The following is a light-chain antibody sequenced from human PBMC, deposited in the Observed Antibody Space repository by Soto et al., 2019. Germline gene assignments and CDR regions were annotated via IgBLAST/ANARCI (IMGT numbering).Light chain of an antibody. J-gene: IGKJ1*01. CDR3: LQDYNYPQT. CDR1: QSVSSSY. CDR2: GAS. Sequence: EIVLTQSPGTLSLSPGERSTLSFMSSQSVSSSYLAWYQQKPGQAPRLLIYGASSRATGIPDRFSGSGSGTDFTLTISSLQPEDFATYYCLQDYNYPQTFGQGTKVDIK. V-gene: IGKV3-20*01.